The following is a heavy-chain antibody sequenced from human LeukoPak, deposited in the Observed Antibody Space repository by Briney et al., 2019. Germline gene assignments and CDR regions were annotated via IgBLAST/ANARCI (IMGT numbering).Heavy chain of an antibody. CDR1: GFTFDDYA. CDR2: ISWNSGSI. Sequence: GGSLRLSCAASGFTFDDYAMHWVRQAPGKGLEWVSGISWNSGSIGYADSVKGRFTISRDNAKNSLYLQMNSLRAEDMALYYCARRSDKSGYSDYWGQGTLVTVSS. J-gene: IGHJ4*02. D-gene: IGHD1-26*01. V-gene: IGHV3-9*03. CDR3: ARRSDKSGYSDY.